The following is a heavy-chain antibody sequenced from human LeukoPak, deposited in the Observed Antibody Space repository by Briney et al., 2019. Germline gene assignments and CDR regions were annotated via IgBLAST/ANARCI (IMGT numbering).Heavy chain of an antibody. D-gene: IGHD2-2*01. V-gene: IGHV3-11*05. CDR1: GFTFSDYY. CDR2: ISGGSGDT. J-gene: IGHJ3*02. CDR3: TTDLPRVVPAAYDAFDI. Sequence: GGSLRLSCAASGFTFSDYYMSWIRQAPGKGLEWVSYISGGSGDTNYADSVKGRFTISRDNAKSSLYLQMNSLKTEDTAVYYCTTDLPRVVPAAYDAFDIWGQGTMVTVSS.